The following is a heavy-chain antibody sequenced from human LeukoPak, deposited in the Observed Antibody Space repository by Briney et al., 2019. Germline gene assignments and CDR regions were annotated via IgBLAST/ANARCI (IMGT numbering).Heavy chain of an antibody. CDR2: INHSGST. J-gene: IGHJ4*02. D-gene: IGHD3-22*01. CDR1: GGSFSGYD. V-gene: IGHV4-34*01. Sequence: PSETLSLTCAVYGGSFSGYDWSSIRQPPGEGLEWIGEINHSGSTNYNPSLKSRVTISVDTSKNQFSLKLSSVTAADTAVYYCARGYYDSSLDYWGQGTLVTVSS. CDR3: ARGYYDSSLDY.